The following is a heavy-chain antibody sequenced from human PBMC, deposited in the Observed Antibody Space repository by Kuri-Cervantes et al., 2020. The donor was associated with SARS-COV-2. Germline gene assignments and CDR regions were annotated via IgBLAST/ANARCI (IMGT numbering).Heavy chain of an antibody. CDR2: IIPILGIA. CDR3: ARCSVVKVSGGSCAGFDY. J-gene: IGHJ4*02. V-gene: IGHV1-69*10. D-gene: IGHD2-15*01. Sequence: SVKVSCKASVGTFSSYAISWVRQAPGQGLEWMGGIIPILGIANYAQKFQGRVTITADKSTSTAYMELSSLRSEETAVYYCARCSVVKVSGGSCAGFDYWGQGTLVTVSS. CDR1: VGTFSSYA.